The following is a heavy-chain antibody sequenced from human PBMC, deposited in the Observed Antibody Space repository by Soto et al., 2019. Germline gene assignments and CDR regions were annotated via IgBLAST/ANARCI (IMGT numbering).Heavy chain of an antibody. V-gene: IGHV3-23*01. J-gene: IGHJ4*02. CDR2: ISGSDGKT. Sequence: XVSLRLSCTTSGFSFASFAMTWVRQAPGKGLEWVATISGSDGKTYYADSVKGRFSTSRDTSRNTLYLQMNSLRADDTAIYYCAKWSYLDYWGQGTRVTVSS. CDR1: GFSFASFA. CDR3: AKWSYLDY. D-gene: IGHD3-3*01.